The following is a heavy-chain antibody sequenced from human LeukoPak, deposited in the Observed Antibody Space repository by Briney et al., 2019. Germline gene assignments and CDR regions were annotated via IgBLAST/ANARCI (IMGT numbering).Heavy chain of an antibody. CDR3: ANSYYYDSSGYIPLDY. J-gene: IGHJ4*02. V-gene: IGHV3-23*01. D-gene: IGHD3-22*01. CDR2: ISGGGGST. Sequence: GGSLRLSCAASGFTFSSYAMSWVRQAPGKGLEWVSVISGGGGSTYYADSVKGRFTISRDNSKNTLYLQMNSLRAEDTAVYYCANSYYYDSSGYIPLDYWGQGTLVTVSS. CDR1: GFTFSSYA.